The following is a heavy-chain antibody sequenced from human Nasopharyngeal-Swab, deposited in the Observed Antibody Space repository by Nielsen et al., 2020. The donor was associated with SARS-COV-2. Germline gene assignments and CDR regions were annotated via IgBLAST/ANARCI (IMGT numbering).Heavy chain of an antibody. D-gene: IGHD6-13*01. J-gene: IGHJ4*02. CDR3: ARKKQLVRPFDY. V-gene: IGHV1-2*06. Sequence: ASVKVSCKTSGYTFSDYFLHWVREAPGQGLEWMGRLNPNTGVANYAQKFQGRVTMTRDTSLNTGYMELSSLRSDDTAVYYCARKKQLVRPFDYWGQGTLFTVSS. CDR1: GYTFSDYF. CDR2: LNPNTGVA.